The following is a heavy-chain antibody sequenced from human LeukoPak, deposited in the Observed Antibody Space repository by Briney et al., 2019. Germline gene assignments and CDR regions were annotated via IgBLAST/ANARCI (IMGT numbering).Heavy chain of an antibody. Sequence: GGSLRLSCAASGFTFSSFAMTWVRRAPGKGLEWVSAIVGGGDPTHYADSVRGRFTISRDNSKNTLNLQMNSLRAEDTAVYYCARSRDGYNILDYWGQGTLVTVSS. V-gene: IGHV3-23*01. CDR3: ARSRDGYNILDY. CDR1: GFTFSSFA. J-gene: IGHJ4*02. CDR2: IVGGGDPT. D-gene: IGHD5-24*01.